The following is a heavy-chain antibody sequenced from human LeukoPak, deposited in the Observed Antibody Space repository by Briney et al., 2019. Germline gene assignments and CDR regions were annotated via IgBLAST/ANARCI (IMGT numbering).Heavy chain of an antibody. CDR2: INPNSGGT. D-gene: IGHD2-2*02. CDR3: ARVRGIVVVPAAIRNAFDI. J-gene: IGHJ3*02. Sequence: GASVKVSCKASGYTFTGYYMHWVRQAPGQGLEWMGWINPNSGGTNYAQKFQGRVTMTRDTSISTAYMELSRLRSDDTAVYYCARVRGIVVVPAAIRNAFDIWGQGTMVTVSS. CDR1: GYTFTGYY. V-gene: IGHV1-2*02.